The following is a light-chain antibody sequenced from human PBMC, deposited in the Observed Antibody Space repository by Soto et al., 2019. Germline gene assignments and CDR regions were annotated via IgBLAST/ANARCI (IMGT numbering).Light chain of an antibody. J-gene: IGKJ1*01. CDR1: QSVGSS. V-gene: IGKV3-11*01. CDR3: QQYGGSPRT. CDR2: DAF. Sequence: EIVLTQSPATLSLSPGERATLSCGASQSVGSSLAWCQQRPGQAPRLLIYDAFIRATGIPARFSGSESGTDFTLTISSLETEDFAVYYCQQYGGSPRTFGQGTKVDIK.